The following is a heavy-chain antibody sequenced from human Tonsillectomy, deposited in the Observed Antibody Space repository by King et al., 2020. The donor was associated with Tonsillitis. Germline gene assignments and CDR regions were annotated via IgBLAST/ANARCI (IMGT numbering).Heavy chain of an antibody. CDR1: GFTFSDYY. CDR2: ISSSGSTI. Sequence: QVQLVESGGGLVKPGGSLRLSCAASGFTFSDYYMSWIRQAPGKGLEWVSYISSSGSTIYYADSVKGRFTISRDNAKNSLYLQMNSLRAEDTAVYYCARVAPGDIVVVVAATLAWFDPWGKGTLVTVSS. D-gene: IGHD2-15*01. J-gene: IGHJ5*02. CDR3: ARVAPGDIVVVVAATLAWFDP. V-gene: IGHV3-11*01.